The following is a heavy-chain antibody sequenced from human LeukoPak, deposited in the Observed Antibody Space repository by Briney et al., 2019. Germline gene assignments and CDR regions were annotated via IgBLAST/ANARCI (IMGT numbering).Heavy chain of an antibody. CDR2: IYSGGST. J-gene: IGHJ5*02. V-gene: IGHV3-66*01. D-gene: IGHD1-26*01. Sequence: GGSLRLSCAASGFTVSSNYMSWVRQAPGKGLEWVSVIYSGGSTYYADSVKGKFTISRDNSKNTLYLQMNSLRAEDTAVYYCARVEWDYWFDPWGQGTLVTVSS. CDR3: ARVEWDYWFDP. CDR1: GFTVSSNY.